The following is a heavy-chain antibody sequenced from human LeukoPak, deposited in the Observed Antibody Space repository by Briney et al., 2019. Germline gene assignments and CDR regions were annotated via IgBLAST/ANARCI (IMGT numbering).Heavy chain of an antibody. V-gene: IGHV3-23*01. CDR3: VRSGGY. J-gene: IGHJ4*02. D-gene: IGHD1-26*01. CDR1: GFTFSNYG. Sequence: GGSLRLSCAASGFTFSNYGMHWVRQAPGKGLEWVSGIRASGGSTYFADSVKGRFTISRDNSKNTLYLQMNSLRAEDTAVYYCVRSGGYWGQGTLVTVSS. CDR2: IRASGGST.